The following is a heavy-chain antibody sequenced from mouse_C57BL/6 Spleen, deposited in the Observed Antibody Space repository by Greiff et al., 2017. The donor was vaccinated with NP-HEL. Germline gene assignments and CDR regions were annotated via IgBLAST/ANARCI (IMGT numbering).Heavy chain of an antibody. J-gene: IGHJ2*01. CDR3: ASLPNYFDY. Sequence: EVQLQESGGDLVKPGGSLKLSCAASGFTFSSYGMSWVRQTPDKRLEWVATISSGGSYTYYPDSVKGRFTISRDNAKNTLYLQMSSLKSEDTAMYYCASLPNYFDYWGQGTTLTVSS. V-gene: IGHV5-6*01. CDR1: GFTFSSYG. CDR2: ISSGGSYT.